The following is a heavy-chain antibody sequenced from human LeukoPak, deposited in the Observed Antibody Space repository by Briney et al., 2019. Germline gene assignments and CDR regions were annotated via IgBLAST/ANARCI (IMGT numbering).Heavy chain of an antibody. Sequence: GGSLRLSCAASGFIFSSYGMHWVRQAPGKGLEWVAFIRYDGTNKYYADSVRGRFTISRDDSTNTVYLEMNSLRGEDTAVYYCAKGTGCYTYNWFDPWGQGTLVTVSS. CDR3: AKGTGCYTYNWFDP. CDR2: IRYDGTNK. D-gene: IGHD3-3*01. CDR1: GFIFSSYG. V-gene: IGHV3-30*02. J-gene: IGHJ5*02.